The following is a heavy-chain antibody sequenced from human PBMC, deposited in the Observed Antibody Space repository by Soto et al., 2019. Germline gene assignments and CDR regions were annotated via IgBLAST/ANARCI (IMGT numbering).Heavy chain of an antibody. CDR1: GYSFTSYW. Sequence: PGESLKISCNGSGYSFTSYWIGWVRQMPGKGLEWMGIIYPGGSDTRYSPSFQGQVTISADKSISTAYLQWSSLKASDTAMYYCARPRYSSSSTYFDYWGQGTLVTVSS. J-gene: IGHJ4*02. D-gene: IGHD6-6*01. CDR2: IYPGGSDT. CDR3: ARPRYSSSSTYFDY. V-gene: IGHV5-51*01.